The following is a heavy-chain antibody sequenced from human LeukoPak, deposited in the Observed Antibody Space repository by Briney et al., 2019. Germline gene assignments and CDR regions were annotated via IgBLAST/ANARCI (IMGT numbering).Heavy chain of an antibody. CDR2: INHSGST. CDR3: ARRTGYYR. Sequence: PSETLSLTCAVYGGSFSGYYWSWIRQPPGKGLEWIGEINHSGSTNYNPSLKSRVTISVDTSKNQFSLKLRSVTAADTAVYYCARRTGYYRWGQGTLVTVSS. J-gene: IGHJ4*02. V-gene: IGHV4-34*01. D-gene: IGHD3/OR15-3a*01. CDR1: GGSFSGYY.